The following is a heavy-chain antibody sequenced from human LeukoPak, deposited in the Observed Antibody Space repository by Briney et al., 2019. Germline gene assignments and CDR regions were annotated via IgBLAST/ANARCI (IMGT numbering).Heavy chain of an antibody. J-gene: IGHJ4*02. Sequence: ASVKVSCKASGYTFTSYYMHWVRQAPGQGLERMGIINPSGGSTSYAQKFQGRVTMTRDTSTSTVYMELSSLRSEDTAVYYCARGRSMVVITGDPFDYWGQGTLVTVSS. CDR3: ARGRSMVVITGDPFDY. D-gene: IGHD3-22*01. CDR1: GYTFTSYY. CDR2: INPSGGST. V-gene: IGHV1-46*01.